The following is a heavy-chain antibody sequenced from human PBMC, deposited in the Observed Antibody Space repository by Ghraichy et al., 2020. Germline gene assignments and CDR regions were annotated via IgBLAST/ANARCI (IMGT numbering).Heavy chain of an antibody. Sequence: LTCAASGFTFSKFAMTWVRQAPGKGLEWVSAISASGTMTDYTDSVKGRFTISRDNSKNTLYLQMNSLRAEDTGLYYCAKDRLGGWLQPSGIDYWGQGTLVTVSS. CDR1: GFTFSKFA. CDR2: ISASGTMT. J-gene: IGHJ4*02. V-gene: IGHV3-23*01. CDR3: AKDRLGGWLQPSGIDY. D-gene: IGHD5-24*01.